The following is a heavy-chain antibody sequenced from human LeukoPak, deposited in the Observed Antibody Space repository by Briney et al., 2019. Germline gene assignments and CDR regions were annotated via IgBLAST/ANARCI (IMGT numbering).Heavy chain of an antibody. V-gene: IGHV3-15*01. CDR2: IKSKTDGGTT. D-gene: IGHD5-12*01. J-gene: IGHJ4*02. CDR1: GFTFSNAW. CDR3: TTDFRHRLYIAEGY. Sequence: GGSLRLSCAASGFTFSNAWMSWVRQAPGKGLEWVGRIKSKTDGGTTDYAAPVKGRFTTSRDDSKNTLYLQMNSLKTEDTAVYYCTTDFRHRLYIAEGYWGQGTLVTVSS.